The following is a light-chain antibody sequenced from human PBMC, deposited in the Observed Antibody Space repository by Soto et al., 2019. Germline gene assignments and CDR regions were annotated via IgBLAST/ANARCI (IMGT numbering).Light chain of an antibody. V-gene: IGLV2-23*02. CDR1: SSDVGSYNL. CDR3: CQYAGRNTYVV. J-gene: IGLJ2*01. CDR2: EVS. Sequence: QSALTQPASVSGSPGQSITISCTGTSSDVGSYNLVSWYQQHPGKAPKLMIYEVSKRPSGVSNRFSGSKSGNTASLTISGLQDEDEDYYYYCQYAGRNTYVVFGGGTKVTVL.